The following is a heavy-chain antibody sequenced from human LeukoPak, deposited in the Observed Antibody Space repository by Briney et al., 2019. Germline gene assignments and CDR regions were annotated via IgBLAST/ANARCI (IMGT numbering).Heavy chain of an antibody. V-gene: IGHV3-23*01. CDR1: GFTFSSYA. CDR3: AKDMGSRATNFDY. D-gene: IGHD1-26*01. CDR2: ISGSGGST. Sequence: GGSLRLSCAASGFTFSSYAMSWVRQAPGKGLECVSSISGSGGSTNYADSVKGRFTISRDNSKNTLYLQMNSLRAEDTAVYYCAKDMGSRATNFDYWGQGTLVIVSS. J-gene: IGHJ4*02.